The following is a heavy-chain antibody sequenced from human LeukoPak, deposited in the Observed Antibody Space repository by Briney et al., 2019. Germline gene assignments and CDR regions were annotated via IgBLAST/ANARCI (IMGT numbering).Heavy chain of an antibody. CDR2: INPNSGGT. CDR1: GYTFTGDY. J-gene: IGHJ4*02. D-gene: IGHD3-16*01. CDR3: ARDLGGLLD. Sequence: GASVKVSCKASGYTFTGDYMHWVRQAPGQGLEWVGWINPNSGGTNNAQKFQGRVTMTRDTSISTADMELSRLRSDDAAVYYCARDLGGLLDWGQGTLVTVSS. V-gene: IGHV1-2*02.